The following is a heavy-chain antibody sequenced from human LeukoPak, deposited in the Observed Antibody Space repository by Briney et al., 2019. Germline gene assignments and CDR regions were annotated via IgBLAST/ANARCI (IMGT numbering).Heavy chain of an antibody. J-gene: IGHJ4*02. V-gene: IGHV3-21*01. CDR3: ARDPGLAYFDY. CDR1: GFTFSSYS. Sequence: PGGSLRLSCAASGFTFSSYSMNWVRQAPGKGLEWVSSISDSSSYIYYADAVKGRFTISRDNAKNSLFLQINSLRAEDTAVYYCARDPGLAYFDYWGQGTLVTVSS. CDR2: ISDSSSYI. D-gene: IGHD6-19*01.